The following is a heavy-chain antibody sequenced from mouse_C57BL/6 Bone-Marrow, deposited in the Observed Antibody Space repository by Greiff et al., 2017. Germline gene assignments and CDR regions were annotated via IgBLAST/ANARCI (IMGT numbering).Heavy chain of an antibody. V-gene: IGHV1-66*01. CDR2: IYPGSGNT. J-gene: IGHJ3*01. CDR1: GYSFTSYY. Sequence: VHLVESGPELVKPGASVKISCKASGYSFTSYYIHWVKQRPGQGLEWIGWIYPGSGNTKYNEKFKGKATLTADTSSSTAYMQLSSLTSEDSAVYYCAKGPQAWFAYWGQGTLVTVSA. D-gene: IGHD3-3*01. CDR3: AKGPQAWFAY.